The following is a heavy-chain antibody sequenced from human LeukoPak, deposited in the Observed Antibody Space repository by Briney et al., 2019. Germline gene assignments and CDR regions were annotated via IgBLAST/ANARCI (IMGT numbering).Heavy chain of an antibody. CDR2: IYHSGNT. D-gene: IGHD1-7*01. Sequence: SETLSLTCAVSGYSISSGYYWGWIRQPPGKGLEWIGSIYHSGNTYYNPSLKSRVTISVDTSKNQFSLKLSSVTAADTAVYYCARNGGGKWNFIGDWGQGTLVIVSS. V-gene: IGHV4-38-2*01. CDR1: GYSISSGYY. J-gene: IGHJ4*02. CDR3: ARNGGGKWNFIGD.